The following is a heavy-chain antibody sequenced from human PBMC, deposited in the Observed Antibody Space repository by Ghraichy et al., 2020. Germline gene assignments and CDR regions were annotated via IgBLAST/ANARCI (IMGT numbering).Heavy chain of an antibody. CDR3: ARPKSQAFDV. V-gene: IGHV4-39*01. J-gene: IGHJ3*01. CDR1: GGSISDDSFY. Sequence: ESLNISFTVSGGSISDDSFYWAWIRQPPGKGLEWIGSLYYNGNTFHNPSLKSRVTISADTSKNLFSLKLSSVTAADTAVYYCARPKSQAFDVWGQGTVVTVSS. CDR2: LYYNGNT.